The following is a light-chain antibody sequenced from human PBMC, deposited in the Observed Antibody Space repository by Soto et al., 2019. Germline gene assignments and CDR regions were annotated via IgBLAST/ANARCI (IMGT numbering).Light chain of an antibody. Sequence: ENVLTQSPGTLSLSPGERATLSCRASQSVTSNFLAWYQQKPGQAPRLLIYGASTRAAGVPDRFSGSGSGTDVTLTITRLEPEDFAVYDCQQYGRSPLLYTFGQGTKLGVK. J-gene: IGKJ2*01. CDR1: QSVTSNF. CDR3: QQYGRSPLLYT. V-gene: IGKV3-20*01. CDR2: GAS.